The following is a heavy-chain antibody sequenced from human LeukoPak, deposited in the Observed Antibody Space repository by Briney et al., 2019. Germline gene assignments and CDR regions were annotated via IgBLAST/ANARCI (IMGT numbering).Heavy chain of an antibody. D-gene: IGHD1-1*01. CDR1: GYTFTGYY. CDR3: AREKLESNSNWFDP. CDR2: INPNSGGT. V-gene: IGHV1-2*02. Sequence: ASVKVSCKASGYTFTGYYMHWVRQAPGQGLEWMGWINPNSGGTNYAQKFQGRVTMTRDTSISTAYMELSRLGSDDTAVYYCAREKLESNSNWFDPWGQGTLVTVSS. J-gene: IGHJ5*02.